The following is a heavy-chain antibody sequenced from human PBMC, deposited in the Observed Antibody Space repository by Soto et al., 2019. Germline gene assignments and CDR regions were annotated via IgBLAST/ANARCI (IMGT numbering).Heavy chain of an antibody. J-gene: IGHJ6*02. CDR2: IIPIFGTA. CDR3: AREGRSTYCYYAMHL. V-gene: IGHV1-69*13. Sequence: WASVKVSCKASGGAFSSYAISWVRQAPGQGLEWMRGIIPIFGTANYAQKFQGRVTITADESTSTAYMELSSLRSEDTAVYYCAREGRSTYCYYAMHLGGQGTPVT. CDR1: GGAFSSYA.